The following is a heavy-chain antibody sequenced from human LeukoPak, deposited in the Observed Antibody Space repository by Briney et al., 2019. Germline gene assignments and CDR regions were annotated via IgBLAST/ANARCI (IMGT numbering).Heavy chain of an antibody. Sequence: ASVKVSCKASGYTFTSYAMHWVRQAPGQRLEWMGWINAGNGNTKYSQKFQGRVTMTRNTSIRTAYMELSSLRSADTAVYYCARVYDYVWGSYRYPRDCYGMDVWGQGTTVTVSS. V-gene: IGHV1-3*01. CDR1: GYTFTSYA. CDR3: ARVYDYVWGSYRYPRDCYGMDV. CDR2: INAGNGNT. D-gene: IGHD3-16*02. J-gene: IGHJ6*02.